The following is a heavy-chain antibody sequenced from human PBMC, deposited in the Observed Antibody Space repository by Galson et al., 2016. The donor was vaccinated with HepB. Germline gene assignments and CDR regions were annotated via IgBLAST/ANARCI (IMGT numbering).Heavy chain of an antibody. CDR2: INQDGREM. CDR3: ARDYYARDWFDP. J-gene: IGHJ5*02. D-gene: IGHD3-10*02. CDR1: GFSFSNSW. Sequence: LRLSCAASGFSFSNSWMSWVRQTPGKELEWVANINQDGREMSYGDSVKGRFTISRDNAKKSLYLQMNSLRAEDTAVDFCARDYYARDWFDPWGQGTLVTVSS. V-gene: IGHV3-7*01.